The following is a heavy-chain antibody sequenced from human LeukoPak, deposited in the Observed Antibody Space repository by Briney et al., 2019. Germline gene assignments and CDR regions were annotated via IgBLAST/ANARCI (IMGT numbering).Heavy chain of an antibody. Sequence: SETLSLTCTVSGGSISSYYWSWIRQPAGKGLEWIGRIFTSGNTKYNPSLKSRVTMSLDTSTNQFSLKLSSVTAADTAVYYCARGSSIDFDYWGRGTLVTVSS. CDR2: IFTSGNT. V-gene: IGHV4-4*07. J-gene: IGHJ4*02. CDR3: ARGSSIDFDY. CDR1: GGSISSYY.